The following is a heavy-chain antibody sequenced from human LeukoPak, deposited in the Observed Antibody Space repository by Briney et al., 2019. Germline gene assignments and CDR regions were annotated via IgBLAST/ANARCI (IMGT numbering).Heavy chain of an antibody. D-gene: IGHD5-24*01. CDR3: AREPGGGSTWLQPIDY. CDR2: MNPNSGNT. V-gene: IGHV1-8*03. J-gene: IGHJ4*02. CDR1: GYTFTSYD. Sequence: ASVKVSCKASGYTFTSYDINWVRQATGQGLEWMGWMNPNSGNTGYAQKFQGRVTITRNTSISTAYMELNSLRAEDTAVYYCAREPGGGSTWLQPIDYWGQGTLVTVS.